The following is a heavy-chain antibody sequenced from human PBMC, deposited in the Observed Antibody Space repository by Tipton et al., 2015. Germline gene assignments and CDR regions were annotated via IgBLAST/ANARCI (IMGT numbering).Heavy chain of an antibody. D-gene: IGHD5-24*01. V-gene: IGHV4-61*01. CDR2: IDYSGTK. J-gene: IGHJ6*02. CDR3: ARDLEHGMDV. Sequence: LRLSCTVSGGSVSSGSAYHWSWIRQPPGKGLEWIGNIDYSGTKNYNPSLKSRVTISLDTSKNQFSLTLNSAAAADTAVYYCARDLEHGMDVWGHGTTVTVSS. CDR1: GGSVSSGSAYH.